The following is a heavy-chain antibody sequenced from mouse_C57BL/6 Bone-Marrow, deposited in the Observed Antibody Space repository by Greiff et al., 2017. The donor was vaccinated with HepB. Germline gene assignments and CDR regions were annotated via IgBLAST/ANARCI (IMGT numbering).Heavy chain of an antibody. J-gene: IGHJ4*01. CDR2: ISYSGST. V-gene: IGHV3-1*01. CDR3: ARDRYYGSSYDYAMDY. Sequence: EVQLKESGPGMVKPSQSLSLTCTVTGYSITSGYDWHWIRHFPGNKLEWMGYISYSGSTNYNPSLKSRISITHDTSKNHFFLKLNSVTTEDTATYYCARDRYYGSSYDYAMDYWGQGTSVTVSS. CDR1: GYSITSGYD. D-gene: IGHD1-1*01.